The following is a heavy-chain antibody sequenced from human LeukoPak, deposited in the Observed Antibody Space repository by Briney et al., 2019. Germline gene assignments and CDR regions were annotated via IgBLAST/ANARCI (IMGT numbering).Heavy chain of an antibody. CDR3: ARDRGSRDAFDI. J-gene: IGHJ3*02. CDR2: MYYSGGS. D-gene: IGHD1-26*01. Sequence: PSETLSLTCTVSGGSISSSSNYWGWGRQPPGKGLEWIGSMYYSGGSYHNPSLKSRVTISVDTSKNQFSLKVNSVTAADTAVYYCARDRGSRDAFDIWGQGTMVTVSS. V-gene: IGHV4-39*07. CDR1: GGSISSSSNY.